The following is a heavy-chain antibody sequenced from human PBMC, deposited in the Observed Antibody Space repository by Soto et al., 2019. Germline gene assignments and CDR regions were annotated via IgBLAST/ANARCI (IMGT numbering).Heavy chain of an antibody. D-gene: IGHD3-22*01. V-gene: IGHV4-38-2*02. CDR1: GYSISSGYY. Sequence: SETLSLTCAVSGYSISSGYYWGWIRQPPGKGLEWIGSIYHSGSTYYNPSLKSRVTISVDTSKNQFSLKLSSVTAADTAVYYCAREIFYDSSGYPPYAFDICGQGTMVTVSS. J-gene: IGHJ3*02. CDR3: AREIFYDSSGYPPYAFDI. CDR2: IYHSGST.